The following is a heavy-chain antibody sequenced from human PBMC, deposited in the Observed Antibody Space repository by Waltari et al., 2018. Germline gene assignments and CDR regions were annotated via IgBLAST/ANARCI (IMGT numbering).Heavy chain of an antibody. J-gene: IGHJ6*02. V-gene: IGHV3-9*01. CDR3: GKEVNSNYEYWYGLDV. CDR2: ISLSGGRV. Sequence: EVQLVESGGGLVQPGRYLRLSCASSGFTFDDYAMHGVRQGPGKGLEWVSIISLSGGRVDHADYVQGRFTISRDNGKKSLYLQMNSLRVEDTALYYCGKEVNSNYEYWYGLDVWGQGTTVTVSS. D-gene: IGHD4-4*01. CDR1: GFTFDDYA.